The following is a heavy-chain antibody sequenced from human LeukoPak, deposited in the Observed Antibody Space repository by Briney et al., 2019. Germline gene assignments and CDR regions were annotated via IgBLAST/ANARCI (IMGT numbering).Heavy chain of an antibody. CDR1: GFRFSSYA. CDR2: ISGSGGST. CDR3: ARETMIRGSDDNY. V-gene: IGHV3-23*01. J-gene: IGHJ4*02. D-gene: IGHD3-10*01. Sequence: GGSLRLSCAASGFRFSSYAMSWVRQAPGKGLEWVSGISGSGGSTYYADSVKGRFTISRDNSRNTLYLQMNSLRAEDTAVYYCARETMIRGSDDNYWGQGTLVTVSS.